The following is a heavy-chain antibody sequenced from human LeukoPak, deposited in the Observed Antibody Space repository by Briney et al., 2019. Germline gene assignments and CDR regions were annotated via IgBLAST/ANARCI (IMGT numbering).Heavy chain of an antibody. CDR1: GGSISSSSYY. CDR3: ARISLHDYSNPFDY. J-gene: IGHJ4*02. CDR2: IYYSGST. V-gene: IGHV4-39*07. Sequence: PSETLSLTCTVSGGSISSSSYYWGWIRQPPGKGLEWIGSIYYSGSTYYNPSLKSRVTISVDTSKNQFSLKLSSVTAADTAVYYCARISLHDYSNPFDYWGQGTLVTVSS. D-gene: IGHD4-11*01.